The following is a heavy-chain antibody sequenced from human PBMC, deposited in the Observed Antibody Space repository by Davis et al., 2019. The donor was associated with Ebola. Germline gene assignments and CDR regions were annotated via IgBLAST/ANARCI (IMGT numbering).Heavy chain of an antibody. CDR2: INHSGST. V-gene: IGHV4-34*01. CDR3: ARDSDGDYRNYYYYYGMDV. CDR1: GGSFSGYY. J-gene: IGHJ6*02. Sequence: GSLRLSCAVYGGSFSGYYWSWIRQPPGKGLEWIGEINHSGSTNYNPSLKSRVTISVDTSKNQFSLNLSSVTAADTAVYYCARDSDGDYRNYYYYYGMDVWGQGTTVTVSS. D-gene: IGHD4-17*01.